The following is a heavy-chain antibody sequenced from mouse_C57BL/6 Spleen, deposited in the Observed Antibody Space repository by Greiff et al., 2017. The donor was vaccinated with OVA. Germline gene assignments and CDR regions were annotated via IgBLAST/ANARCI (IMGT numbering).Heavy chain of an antibody. D-gene: IGHD1-1*01. CDR1: GFNIKDYY. V-gene: IGHV14-2*01. CDR3: AGITTVALDY. J-gene: IGHJ2*01. Sequence: VQLQQSGAELVKPGASVKLSCTASGFNIKDYYMHWVKQRTEQGLEWIGRIDPEDGDTKYAPKFQGKATITADTSSNTAYLQLSSLTSEDTAVDYCAGITTVALDYWGQGTTLTVSS. CDR2: IDPEDGDT.